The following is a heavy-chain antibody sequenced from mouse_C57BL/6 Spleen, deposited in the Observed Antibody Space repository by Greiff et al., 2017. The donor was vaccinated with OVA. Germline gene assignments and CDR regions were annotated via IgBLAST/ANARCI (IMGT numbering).Heavy chain of an antibody. J-gene: IGHJ1*03. CDR2: ISSGSSTI. D-gene: IGHD1-1*01. Sequence: EVKVEESGGGLVKPGGSLKLSCAASGFTFSDYGMHWVRQAPEKGLEWVAYISSGSSTIYYADTVKGRFTISRDNAKNTLFLQMTSLRSEDTAMYYCARASYGSSYDWYFDVWGTGTTVTVSS. CDR1: GFTFSDYG. CDR3: ARASYGSSYDWYFDV. V-gene: IGHV5-17*01.